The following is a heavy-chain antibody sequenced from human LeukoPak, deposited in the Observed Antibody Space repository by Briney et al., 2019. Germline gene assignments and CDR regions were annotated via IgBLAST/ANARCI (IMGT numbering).Heavy chain of an antibody. CDR2: ISYDGSIK. Sequence: GGSLRLSCGASGFTFSSCAMHWVRQAPGKGLDWVAVISYDGSIKYCADSVKGRCTISRDDSKNTLYLQMNSLTPDDTAIYYCAKDRTSSWAIDSWGQGTLVTVSS. D-gene: IGHD6-13*01. CDR3: AKDRTSSWAIDS. J-gene: IGHJ4*02. CDR1: GFTFSSCA. V-gene: IGHV3-30*18.